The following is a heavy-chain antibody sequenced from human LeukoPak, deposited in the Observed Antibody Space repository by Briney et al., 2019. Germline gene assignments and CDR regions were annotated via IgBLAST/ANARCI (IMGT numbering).Heavy chain of an antibody. CDR2: IIPIFGTA. Sequence: SVKVSCKASGYTFTSYDINWVRQATGQGLEWMGRIIPIFGTANYAQKFQGRVTITTDESTSTAYMELSSLRSEDTAVYYCARGLWLVLSFDYWGQGTLVTVSS. CDR1: GYTFTSYD. V-gene: IGHV1-69*05. J-gene: IGHJ4*02. D-gene: IGHD6-19*01. CDR3: ARGLWLVLSFDY.